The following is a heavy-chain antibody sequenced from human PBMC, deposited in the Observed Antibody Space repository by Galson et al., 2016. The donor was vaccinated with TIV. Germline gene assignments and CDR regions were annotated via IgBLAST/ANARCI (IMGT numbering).Heavy chain of an antibody. Sequence: ETLSLTCTVSGDSISSYYWSRIRQPPGKGLEWIGYIHSSGSTSYNPSLKSRVTISVDTSKKQFSLKLRSVTAADTAIYYCARIPAVAGILGGYLDNWGQGALVTVSS. J-gene: IGHJ4*02. CDR3: ARIPAVAGILGGYLDN. V-gene: IGHV4-59*01. CDR2: IHSSGST. CDR1: GDSISSYY. D-gene: IGHD6-19*01.